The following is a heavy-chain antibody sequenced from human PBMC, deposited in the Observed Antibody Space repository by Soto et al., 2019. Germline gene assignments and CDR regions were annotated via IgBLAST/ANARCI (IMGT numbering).Heavy chain of an antibody. D-gene: IGHD6-13*01. CDR3: ARAGCIAAPFDY. CDR2: IDWDDDK. V-gene: IGHV2-70*11. CDR1: GFSLSTSGTC. J-gene: IGHJ4*02. Sequence: SGPTLVNPTQTLTLTCTFSGFSLSTSGTCVSWIRQPPGKALEWLARIDWDDDKYYSTSLKTRLTISKDTSKNQVVLTMTNMDPVDTATYYCARAGCIAAPFDYWGQGTLVTVSS.